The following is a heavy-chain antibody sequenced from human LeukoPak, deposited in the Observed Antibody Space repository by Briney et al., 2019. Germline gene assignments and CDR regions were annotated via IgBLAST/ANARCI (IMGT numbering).Heavy chain of an antibody. CDR2: ISYDGSNK. CDR3: ARDIGIP. D-gene: IGHD1-14*01. J-gene: IGHJ5*02. CDR1: GFTFSCYA. V-gene: IGHV3-30-3*01. Sequence: PGGSLRLSCAASGFTFSCYAMHWVRQAPGKGLEWVAVISYDGSNKYYADSVKGRFTISRDNSKNTLYLQMNSLRAEDTAVYYCARDIGIPWGQGTLVTVSS.